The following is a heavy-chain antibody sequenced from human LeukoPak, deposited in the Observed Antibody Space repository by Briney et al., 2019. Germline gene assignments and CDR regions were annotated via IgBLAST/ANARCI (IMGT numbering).Heavy chain of an antibody. V-gene: IGHV1-69*04. Sequence: ASVKVSCKASGGTFSSYAISWVRQAPGQGLEWMGRIIPILGIANYAQMFQGRVTITADKSTSTAYMELSSLRSEDTAVYYCARARVTMIVPDYWGQGTLVTVSS. CDR1: GGTFSSYA. J-gene: IGHJ4*02. CDR3: ARARVTMIVPDY. D-gene: IGHD3-22*01. CDR2: IIPILGIA.